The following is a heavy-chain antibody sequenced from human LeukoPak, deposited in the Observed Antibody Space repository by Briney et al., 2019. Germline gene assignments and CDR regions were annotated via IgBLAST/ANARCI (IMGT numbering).Heavy chain of an antibody. D-gene: IGHD3-9*01. CDR3: ASTTSYYLTSWDC. CDR1: GFPFSSYA. J-gene: IGHJ4*02. V-gene: IGHV3-23*01. CDR2: ISITGTRT. Sequence: QLGGSLRLAYAASGFPFSSYAISWVRQASGKGLEWVSGISITGTRTYYADSVKGRFTISRDNSKSTLYLQMNSLRAQDTAIYYCASTTSYYLTSWDCWGQGTLLTVSS.